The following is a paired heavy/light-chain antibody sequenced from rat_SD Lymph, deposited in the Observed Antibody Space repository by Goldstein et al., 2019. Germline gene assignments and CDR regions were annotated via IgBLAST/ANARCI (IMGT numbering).Heavy chain of an antibody. J-gene: IGHJ2*01. CDR3: ARHKAGPYYFDY. CDR2: ISTSGSRT. CDR1: GFTFSNYY. V-gene: IGHV5-25*01. D-gene: IGHD4-6*01. Sequence: EVQLVESGGGLVQPGRSLKLSCAASGFTFSNYYMAWVRQAPKKGLEWVATISTSGSRTYYPDSVKGRFTISRDNAKSSLYLQMNSLKSEDTATYYCARHKAGPYYFDYWGQGVMVTVSS.
Light chain of an antibody. V-gene: IGKV18S1*01. J-gene: IGKJ5*01. CDR2: TAS. Sequence: TGVTTQSPASLSFSLGETATMTCRASESVGSYLAWYQQKTGQVPRLLIHTASTRASGVPARFSGSGSGTDFTLTISSLESEDVAIYYCQPYKNWSLTFGSGTKLEIK. CDR3: QPYKNWSLT. CDR1: ESVGSY.